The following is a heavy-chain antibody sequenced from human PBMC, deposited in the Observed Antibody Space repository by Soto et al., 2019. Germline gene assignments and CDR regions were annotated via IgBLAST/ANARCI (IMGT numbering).Heavy chain of an antibody. CDR1: GFTFSSYS. J-gene: IGHJ3*02. CDR3: AREYDYGGNHAFDI. V-gene: IGHV3-21*01. Sequence: EVQLVESGGGLVKPGGSLRLSCAASGFTFSSYSMNWVRQAPGKWLEWVSSISSSSSYIYYADSVKGRFTISRDNAKNSRYLQMNSLRAEDTAVYYCAREYDYGGNHAFDILFQGTMVTVSS. D-gene: IGHD4-17*01. CDR2: ISSSSSYI.